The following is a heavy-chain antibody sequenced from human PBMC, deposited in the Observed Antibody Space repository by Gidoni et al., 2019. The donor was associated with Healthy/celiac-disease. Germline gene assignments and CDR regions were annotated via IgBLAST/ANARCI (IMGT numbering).Heavy chain of an antibody. D-gene: IGHD2-15*01. Sequence: EVQLVESGGGLVQPGGSLKISCAASGFTFSGTAMHWVRQASGKGLELVGRIRSKANSYATAYAASVKGRFTISRDDSKNTAYLQMNSLKTEDTAVYYCTRHGFVVGTDWYFDLWGRGTLVTVSS. V-gene: IGHV3-73*02. CDR1: GFTFSGTA. J-gene: IGHJ2*01. CDR3: TRHGFVVGTDWYFDL. CDR2: IRSKANSYAT.